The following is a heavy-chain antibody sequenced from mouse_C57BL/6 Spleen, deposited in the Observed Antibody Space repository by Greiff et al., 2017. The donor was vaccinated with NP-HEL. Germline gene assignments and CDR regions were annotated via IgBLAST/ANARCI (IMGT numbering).Heavy chain of an antibody. Sequence: QVQLQQPGAELVMPGASVKLSCKASGYTFTSYWMHWVKQRPGQGLEWIGEIDPSDSYTNYNQKFKGKSTLPVDKSSSTAYMQLSSLTSEDSAVYYCARDNYYGSSYRYFDVWGTGTTVTVSS. CDR1: GYTFTSYW. V-gene: IGHV1-69*01. J-gene: IGHJ1*03. D-gene: IGHD1-1*01. CDR3: ARDNYYGSSYRYFDV. CDR2: IDPSDSYT.